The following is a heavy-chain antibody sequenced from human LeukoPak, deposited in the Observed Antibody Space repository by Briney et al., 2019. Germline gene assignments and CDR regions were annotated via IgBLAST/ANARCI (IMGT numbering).Heavy chain of an antibody. CDR3: AKWYRQWLGGDYFDY. J-gene: IGHJ4*02. V-gene: IGHV3-30*18. CDR2: ISYDGSNK. Sequence: GGSLRLSCAASGFTFSSYGMHWVRQAPGKGLEWVAVISYDGSNKYYADSVKGRFTISRDNSKNTLYLQMNSLRAEDTAVYYCAKWYRQWLGGDYFDYWGQGTLVTVSS. D-gene: IGHD6-19*01. CDR1: GFTFSSYG.